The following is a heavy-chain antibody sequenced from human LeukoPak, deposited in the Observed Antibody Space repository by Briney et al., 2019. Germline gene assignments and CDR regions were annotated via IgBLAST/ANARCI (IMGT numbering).Heavy chain of an antibody. CDR2: MNPNSGNT. D-gene: IGHD4-17*01. CDR3: ARPSHDYGDFFDY. J-gene: IGHJ4*02. V-gene: IGHV1-8*02. Sequence: ASVKVSCKASGYTFTGYYMHWVRQAPGQGLEWMGWMNPNSGNTGYAQKFQGRVTMTRNTSISTAYMELSSLRSEDTAVYYCARPSHDYGDFFDYWGQGTLVTVSS. CDR1: GYTFTGYY.